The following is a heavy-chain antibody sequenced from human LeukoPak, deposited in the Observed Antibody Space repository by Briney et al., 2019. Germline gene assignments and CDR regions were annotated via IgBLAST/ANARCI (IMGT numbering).Heavy chain of an antibody. CDR3: ARAGNQVLGY. J-gene: IGHJ4*02. Sequence: SETLSLTCTVSGGSISSYLWNWIRQPPGKGLEWIGYIHYSGSTNYNPSLKSRVTLSVDTSKNQFSLKLSSVTAADTAVYYCARAGNQVLGYWGQGTLVTVSS. CDR1: GGSISSYL. CDR2: IHYSGST. V-gene: IGHV4-59*01. D-gene: IGHD1-14*01.